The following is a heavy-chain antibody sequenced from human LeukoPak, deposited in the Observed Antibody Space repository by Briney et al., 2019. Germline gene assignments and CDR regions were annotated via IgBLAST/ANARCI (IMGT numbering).Heavy chain of an antibody. CDR3: AKFPKWNYFDY. J-gene: IGHJ4*02. Sequence: GGSLRLSCVASEFIFSDYWMSWVRQAPGKGLEWVSSMSGSGVTTYYADSVKGRFTISRDNSKNTLYLQMNSLRAEDTAVYYCAKFPKWNYFDYWGQGTLDTVSS. CDR2: MSGSGVTT. D-gene: IGHD1-26*01. V-gene: IGHV3-23*01. CDR1: EFIFSDYW.